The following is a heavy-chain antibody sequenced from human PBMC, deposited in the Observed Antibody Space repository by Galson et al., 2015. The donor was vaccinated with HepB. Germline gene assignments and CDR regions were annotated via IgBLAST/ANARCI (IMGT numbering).Heavy chain of an antibody. Sequence: SLRLSCAASGFIVSSTYMSWVRQAPGKGLEWVSVIYNSGSAYYADSVKGRFTISRHNSKNTLYLQMDSLRPEDTAVYYCAREWRGNVRDCYGMDVWGQGTTVTVSS. D-gene: IGHD2-21*01. J-gene: IGHJ6*02. CDR2: IYNSGSA. CDR3: AREWRGNVRDCYGMDV. V-gene: IGHV3-53*04. CDR1: GFIVSSTY.